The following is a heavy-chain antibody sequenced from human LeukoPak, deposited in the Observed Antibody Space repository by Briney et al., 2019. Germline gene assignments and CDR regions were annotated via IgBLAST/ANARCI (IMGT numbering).Heavy chain of an antibody. CDR2: IYYSGST. CDR3: ARGVRGWLAIY. V-gene: IGHV4-39*07. J-gene: IGHJ4*02. Sequence: PSETLSLTCTVSGGSISSSSYYWGWIRQPPGKGLEWIGSIYYSGSTYYNPSLKSRVTISVDTSKNQFSLKLSSVTAADTAVYYCARGVRGWLAIYWGQGTLVTVSS. CDR1: GGSISSSSYY. D-gene: IGHD3-10*01.